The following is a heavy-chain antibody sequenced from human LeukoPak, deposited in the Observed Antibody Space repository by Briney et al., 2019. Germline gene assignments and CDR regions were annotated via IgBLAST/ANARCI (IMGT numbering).Heavy chain of an antibody. CDR1: GFTFSSYA. V-gene: IGHV3-30*04. CDR2: ISYDGSNK. D-gene: IGHD4-11*01. Sequence: PGGSLRLSCAASGFTFSSYAMHWVGQAPGKGLEWVAVISYDGSNKYYADSVKGRFTISRDNSKNTLYLQMNSLRAEDTAVYYCARGPMTTVDYWGQGTLVTVSS. J-gene: IGHJ4*02. CDR3: ARGPMTTVDY.